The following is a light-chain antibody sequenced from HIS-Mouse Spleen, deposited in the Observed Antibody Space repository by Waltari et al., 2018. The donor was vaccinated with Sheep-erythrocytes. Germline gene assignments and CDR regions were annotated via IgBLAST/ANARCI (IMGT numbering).Light chain of an antibody. Sequence: DIVMTQSPDSLAVSLGGVATINCKSSPSVLYSSNNKNYLAWYQQEPGQPPKLLIYWASFRDGVLADLFGGSGSRTDFSLTISRLQDEDVAVYYWQQYYSTLTFGGGTKVEIK. J-gene: IGKJ4*01. CDR1: PSVLYSSNNKNY. CDR2: WAS. CDR3: QQYYSTLT. V-gene: IGKV4-1*01.